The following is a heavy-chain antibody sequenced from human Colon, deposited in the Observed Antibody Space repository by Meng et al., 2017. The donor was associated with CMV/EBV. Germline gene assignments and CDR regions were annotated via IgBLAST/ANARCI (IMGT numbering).Heavy chain of an antibody. V-gene: IGHV3-74*01. J-gene: IGHJ3*02. CDR3: ASEYYYDLGRQTDAFDI. CDR1: FTFSSHG. CDR2: INRDGRST. D-gene: IGHD3-10*01. Sequence: FTFSSHGMHWVRQTPGKGLVWVSRINRDGRSTSYADSVKGRLTISRDNAKNTLYLQMNSLRAEDTAVYYCASEYYYDLGRQTDAFDIWGQGTMVTVSS.